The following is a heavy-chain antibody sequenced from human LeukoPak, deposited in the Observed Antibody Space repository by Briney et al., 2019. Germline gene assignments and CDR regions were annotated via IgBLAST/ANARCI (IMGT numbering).Heavy chain of an antibody. Sequence: SQTLSLTCTVSGGSISSGGYYWSWIRQPPGKGLKWIGYIYYSGSTNYNPSLKSRVTISVDTSKNQFSLKLSSVTAADTAVYYCAREGPGLDAFDIWGQGTMVTVSS. D-gene: IGHD7-27*01. V-gene: IGHV4-61*08. CDR3: AREGPGLDAFDI. CDR2: IYYSGST. CDR1: GGSISSGGYY. J-gene: IGHJ3*02.